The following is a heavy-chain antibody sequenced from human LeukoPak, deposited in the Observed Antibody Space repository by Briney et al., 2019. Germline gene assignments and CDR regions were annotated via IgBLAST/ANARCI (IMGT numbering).Heavy chain of an antibody. CDR1: GGSLSSYY. D-gene: IGHD3-22*01. J-gene: IGHJ6*03. Sequence: PSESPSLTPTVSGGSLSSYYWSWIRQPPGKGLEWIGNIYYSGSTNYNPSLKSRVTISVDTSKNQFSLKLSSVTAADTAVYYCTRGSIAYYYMDVWGKGTTVTISS. CDR3: TRGSIAYYYMDV. V-gene: IGHV4-59*01. CDR2: IYYSGST.